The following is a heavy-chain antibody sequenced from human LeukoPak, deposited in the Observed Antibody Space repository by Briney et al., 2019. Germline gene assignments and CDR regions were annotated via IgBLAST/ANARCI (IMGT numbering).Heavy chain of an antibody. CDR3: ARGGTTVIAPVY. CDR1: GGSISSGDYY. CDR2: IYSSGRT. J-gene: IGHJ4*02. V-gene: IGHV4-30-4*01. D-gene: IGHD4-23*01. Sequence: SQTLSLTCTDSGGSISSGDYYWSWIRQPPGKGLEWIGYIYSSGRTYYNPSLKSRVTISVDTSKNQFSLNLSSVTAADTAVYFCARGGTTVIAPVYWGQGTLVSVSS.